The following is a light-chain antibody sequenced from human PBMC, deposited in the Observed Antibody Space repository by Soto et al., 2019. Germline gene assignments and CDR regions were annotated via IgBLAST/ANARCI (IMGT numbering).Light chain of an antibody. V-gene: IGLV1-40*01. CDR3: SSYRRDNTQL. CDR1: SSNIGAGYD. Sequence: QSVLTQPPSVSGAPGQRVTISCTGSSSNIGAGYDVHWYQQLPGTAPKPLIYGNSNRPSGVPDRFSGSKSGTSASLAITGLQAEDEADYYCSSYRRDNTQLFGTGTKVTVL. CDR2: GNS. J-gene: IGLJ1*01.